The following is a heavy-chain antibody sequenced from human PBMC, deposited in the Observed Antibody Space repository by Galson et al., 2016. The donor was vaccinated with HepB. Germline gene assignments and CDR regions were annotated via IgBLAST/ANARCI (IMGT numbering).Heavy chain of an antibody. J-gene: IGHJ6*02. CDR1: GGTFSSYD. V-gene: IGHV1-69*01. CDR3: ARETRDNYGDFLGRYYYYDGMDV. D-gene: IGHD4-17*01. Sequence: SGGTFSSYDISWVRQAPGQGLEWMGGIIPMFGTANYAQKFQGRVTITADESTSTAYMELSSLRSEDTAVYYCARETRDNYGDFLGRYYYYDGMDVWGQGTTVTASS. CDR2: IIPMFGTA.